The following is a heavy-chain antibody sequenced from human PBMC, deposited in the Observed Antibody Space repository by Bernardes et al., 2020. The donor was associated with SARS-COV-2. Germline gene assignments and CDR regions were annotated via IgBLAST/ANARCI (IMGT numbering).Heavy chain of an antibody. CDR3: ASTHSRSSGYYYFDY. CDR2: LYTSGST. D-gene: IGHD3-22*01. J-gene: IGHJ4*02. CDR1: GGSISSSY. Sequence: SETLSLTCTVSGGSISSSYWSWIRQPAGPGLAWIGRLYTSGSTNYNPSLKSRVTMSVDTSKNQFFLKLSSVTAADTAVYYCASTHSRSSGYYYFDYWGQGTLVTVSS. V-gene: IGHV4-4*07.